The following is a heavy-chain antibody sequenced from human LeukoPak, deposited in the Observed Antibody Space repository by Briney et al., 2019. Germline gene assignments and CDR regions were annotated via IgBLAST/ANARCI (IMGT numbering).Heavy chain of an antibody. D-gene: IGHD3-22*01. CDR3: ARPNYFDSSGYPNWFDP. CDR1: GGTFSSYA. J-gene: IGHJ5*02. CDR2: IIPIFGTA. V-gene: IGHV1-69*13. Sequence: SVKVSCKASGGTFSSYAISWVRQAPGQGLEWMGGIIPIFGTANYAQKFQGRVTITADESTSTAYMELSSLRSEDTAVYYCARPNYFDSSGYPNWFDPWGQGTLVTVSS.